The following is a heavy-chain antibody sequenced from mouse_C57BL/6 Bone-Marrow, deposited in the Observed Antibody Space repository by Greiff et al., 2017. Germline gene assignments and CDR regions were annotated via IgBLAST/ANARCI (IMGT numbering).Heavy chain of an antibody. D-gene: IGHD2-5*01. Sequence: EVQLVESGGGLVQPGGSLKLSCAASGFTFSDYYMYWVRQTPEKRLEWVAYISNGGGSTYYPDTVKGRFTISRDNAKNTLYLQMSRLKSEDTAMYYCARLYYSNSYAMDYWGQGTSVTVSS. CDR3: ARLYYSNSYAMDY. V-gene: IGHV5-12*01. CDR2: ISNGGGST. CDR1: GFTFSDYY. J-gene: IGHJ4*01.